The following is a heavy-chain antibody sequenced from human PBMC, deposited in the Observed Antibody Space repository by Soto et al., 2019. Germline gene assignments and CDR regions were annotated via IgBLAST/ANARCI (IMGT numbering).Heavy chain of an antibody. J-gene: IGHJ4*02. Sequence: ASVKVSCKASGYTFTSYAMHWVRQAPGQRLEWMGWINAGNGNTKYSQKFQGRVTITRDTSTSTVYMELSSLRSEDTAVYYCATTTHGGRHFDYWGQGTLVTVSS. CDR1: GYTFTSYA. CDR2: INAGNGNT. V-gene: IGHV1-3*01. CDR3: ATTTHGGRHFDY. D-gene: IGHD1-1*01.